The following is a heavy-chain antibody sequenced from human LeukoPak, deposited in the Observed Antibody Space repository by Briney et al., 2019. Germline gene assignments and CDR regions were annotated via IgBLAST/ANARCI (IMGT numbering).Heavy chain of an antibody. Sequence: ASVKVSCKASGYTFTSYDINWVRQATGQGLEWMGWMNPNSGNTKYAEKLQGRVTMTTDTSTSTAYMELRSLRSDDTAVYYCARVQLERSGEPFDYWGQGTLVTVSS. D-gene: IGHD1-1*01. CDR1: GYTFTSYD. J-gene: IGHJ4*02. V-gene: IGHV1-18*01. CDR3: ARVQLERSGEPFDY. CDR2: MNPNSGNT.